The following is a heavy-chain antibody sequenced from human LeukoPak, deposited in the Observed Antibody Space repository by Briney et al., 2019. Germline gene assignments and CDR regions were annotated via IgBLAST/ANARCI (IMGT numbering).Heavy chain of an antibody. D-gene: IGHD2-2*01. V-gene: IGHV3-48*03. Sequence: PGGSLRLSCAASGFTFSSYEMNWVRQAPGKGLEWVSYISSSGSTIYYADSVKGRFTISRDNSKNSLYLQMNSLRTEDTALYYCAKDTEEAAWSPAANPIDYWGQGTLVTVSS. CDR1: GFTFSSYE. J-gene: IGHJ4*02. CDR2: ISSSGSTI. CDR3: AKDTEEAAWSPAANPIDY.